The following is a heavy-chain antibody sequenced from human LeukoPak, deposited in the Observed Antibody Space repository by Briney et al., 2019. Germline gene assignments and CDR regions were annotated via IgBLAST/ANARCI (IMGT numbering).Heavy chain of an antibody. V-gene: IGHV1-69*05. CDR1: GGTFSSYA. CDR3: ARLYSSGWYGTNWFDP. J-gene: IGHJ5*02. D-gene: IGHD6-19*01. Sequence: SVKVSCKASGGTFSSYAISWVRQAPGQGLEWMGGIIPIFGTANYAQKFQGRVTITTDESTSTAYMELSRLRSEDTAVYYCARLYSSGWYGTNWFDPWGQGTLVTVSS. CDR2: IIPIFGTA.